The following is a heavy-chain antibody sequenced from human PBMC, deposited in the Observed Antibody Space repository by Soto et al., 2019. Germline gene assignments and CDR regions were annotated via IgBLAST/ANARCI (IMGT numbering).Heavy chain of an antibody. J-gene: IGHJ4*02. V-gene: IGHV4-59*08. CDR3: ARQRIAARPGPY. Sequence: SETLSLTCTVSGVSISSYYWSWIRQPPGKGLEWLGSHYYSGSTYYNPSLKSRVTISVDTSKNQVSLKVTSVTAADTAVYYCARQRIAARPGPYWGQGSLVTVSS. D-gene: IGHD6-6*01. CDR2: HYYSGST. CDR1: GVSISSYY.